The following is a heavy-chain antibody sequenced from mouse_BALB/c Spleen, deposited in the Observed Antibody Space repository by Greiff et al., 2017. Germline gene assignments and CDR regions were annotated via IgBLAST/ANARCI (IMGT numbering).Heavy chain of an antibody. CDR3: ARSGGD. CDR2: ISSGGST. Sequence: DVMLVESGGGLVKPGGSLKLSCAASGFTFSSYAMSWVRQTPEKRLEWVASISSGGSTYYPDSVKGRFTISRDNARNILYLQMSSLRSEDTAMYYCARSGGDWGQGTLVTVSA. J-gene: IGHJ3*01. V-gene: IGHV5-6-5*01. CDR1: GFTFSSYA.